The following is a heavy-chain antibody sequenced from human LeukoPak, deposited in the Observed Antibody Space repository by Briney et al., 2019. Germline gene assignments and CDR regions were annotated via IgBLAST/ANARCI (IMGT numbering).Heavy chain of an antibody. CDR3: AKDRDVWGSLLHY. CDR1: GFTFSSYA. V-gene: IGHV3-23*01. CDR2: ISGSGANT. J-gene: IGHJ4*02. D-gene: IGHD3-16*01. Sequence: GGSLRLSCAASGFTFSSYAMSWVRQAPGKGPEWVSSISGSGANTYYADSVKGRFTIARDKAKNTLYLNMKRLRAADTALYYCAKDRDVWGSLLHYWGQGTLVTVSP.